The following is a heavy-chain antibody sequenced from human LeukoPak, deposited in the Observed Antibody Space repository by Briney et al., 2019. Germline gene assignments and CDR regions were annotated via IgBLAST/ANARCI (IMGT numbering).Heavy chain of an antibody. CDR3: AREEVDYYDSSGYYSKRSYYFDY. CDR2: ITGSGGNT. Sequence: PGATLRLSCAASGFTFSNYGMNWVRQAPGKGLEWVSGITGSGGNTYYADSVKGRFTISRDNSKNTLYLQMNSLRAEDTAVYYCAREEVDYYDSSGYYSKRSYYFDYWGQGTLVTVSS. D-gene: IGHD3-22*01. V-gene: IGHV3-23*01. J-gene: IGHJ4*02. CDR1: GFTFSNYG.